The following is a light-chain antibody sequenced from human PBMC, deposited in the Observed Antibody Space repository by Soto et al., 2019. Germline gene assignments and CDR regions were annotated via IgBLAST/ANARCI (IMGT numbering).Light chain of an antibody. J-gene: IGKJ1*01. CDR1: QSVNSNF. Sequence: EIVLTQSPGTLSLSPGDRATLSCRASQSVNSNFLAWYQQKPGQAPRLLIYGASSRATGIPDTFSGSGSGTDFTLTISRLEPGDFAVYYCQQYGTSPWTFGQGTEVEIK. CDR3: QQYGTSPWT. V-gene: IGKV3-20*01. CDR2: GAS.